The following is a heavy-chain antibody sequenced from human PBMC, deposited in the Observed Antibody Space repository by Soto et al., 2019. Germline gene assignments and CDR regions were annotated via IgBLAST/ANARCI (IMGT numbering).Heavy chain of an antibody. Sequence: SETLSLTCTVSGAALSSGGYFDTWVLQPPGKGLEWIGYIYYSGSTNYNTSLKSRVTISVDTSKNQFSLKLSSVTAADTAVYYCATLYSSSWPSFDYWGQGTLVTVS. CDR2: IYYSGST. D-gene: IGHD6-13*01. CDR1: GAALSSGGYF. J-gene: IGHJ4*02. CDR3: ATLYSSSWPSFDY. V-gene: IGHV4-61*08.